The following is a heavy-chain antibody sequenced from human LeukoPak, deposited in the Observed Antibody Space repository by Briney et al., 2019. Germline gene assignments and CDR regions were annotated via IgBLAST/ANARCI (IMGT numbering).Heavy chain of an antibody. J-gene: IGHJ5*02. CDR2: ISGIGANT. CDR3: AKDVWWSVS. CDR1: GFTFSSYA. V-gene: IGHV3-23*01. D-gene: IGHD2-8*02. Sequence: AGGSLRLSCEASGFTFSSYAMSWVRQAPGKGLEWVSGISGIGANTYYADSVRGRFTISRDNSKNTLYLQMNSLRAEDTAIYYCAKDVWWSVSWGQGTLVTVSS.